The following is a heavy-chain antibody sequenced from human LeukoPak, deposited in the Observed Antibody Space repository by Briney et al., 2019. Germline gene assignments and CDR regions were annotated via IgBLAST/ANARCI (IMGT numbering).Heavy chain of an antibody. V-gene: IGHV3-23*01. CDR1: GFTFSSYA. CDR2: ISGSGGST. CDR3: AKDQATVRGADYYMDV. J-gene: IGHJ6*03. D-gene: IGHD3-10*01. Sequence: GGSLRLSCAASGFTFSSYAMSWVRQAPGKGLEWVSAISGSGGSTYYADSVKGRFTISRDNSKNTLYLQMHSLRAEDTAVYYCAKDQATVRGADYYMDVWGKGTTVTVSS.